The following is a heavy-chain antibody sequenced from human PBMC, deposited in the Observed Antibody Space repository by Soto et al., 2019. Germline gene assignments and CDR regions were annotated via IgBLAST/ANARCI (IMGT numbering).Heavy chain of an antibody. J-gene: IGHJ5*02. CDR3: AREIRHYYDSSGSLAWFDP. D-gene: IGHD3-22*01. CDR1: GGSISSHY. CDR2: IYYSGST. Sequence: SETLSLTCTVSGGSISSHYWSWIRQPPGKGLEWIGYIYYSGSTNYNPSLKSRVTISVDTSKNQFSLKLSSVTAADTAVYYCAREIRHYYDSSGSLAWFDPWGQGTLVTVSS. V-gene: IGHV4-59*11.